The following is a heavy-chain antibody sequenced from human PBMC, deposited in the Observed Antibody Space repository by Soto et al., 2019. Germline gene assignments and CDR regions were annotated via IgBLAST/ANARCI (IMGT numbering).Heavy chain of an antibody. CDR3: ASQLGARPHFDY. Sequence: SETLSLTCTVSGGSISSGDYYWSWIRQPPGKGLEWIGYVHYSGSTYYNPSLKSRVTISVDTSKNQFSLKLNSVTVADTAVYYCASQLGARPHFDYWGQGTLVTVSS. CDR1: GGSISSGDYY. J-gene: IGHJ4*02. D-gene: IGHD3-16*01. CDR2: VHYSGST. V-gene: IGHV4-30-4*01.